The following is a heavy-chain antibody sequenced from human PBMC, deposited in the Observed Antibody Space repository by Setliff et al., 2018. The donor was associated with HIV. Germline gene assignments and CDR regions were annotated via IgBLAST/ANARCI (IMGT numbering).Heavy chain of an antibody. J-gene: IGHJ4*02. V-gene: IGHV4-61*09. CDR1: GGSISSGSYY. CDR3: ARESPDGLDY. CDR2: IHTSGST. Sequence: SETLSLTCTVSGGSISSGSYYWSWIRQPAGKGLEWIGHIHTSGSTKYNPSLRSRVSISVDTSKNQFSLKLNSVTTADTAIYFCARESPDGLDYWGQGTLVTVSS. D-gene: IGHD2-8*01.